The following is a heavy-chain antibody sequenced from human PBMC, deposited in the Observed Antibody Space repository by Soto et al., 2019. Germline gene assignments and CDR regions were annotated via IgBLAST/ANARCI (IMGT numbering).Heavy chain of an antibody. J-gene: IGHJ4*02. Sequence: VQLVESGGGLVKPGGSLRLSCVASGFTFTNALMTWVRQAPGKGLEWVGRVKSKTDGGTTDYGAPVKGRFTISRDDLERTLYLQMSSLKIEDTAVYYCTTGFPGRDYWGQGTLVTVSS. CDR1: GFTFTNAL. D-gene: IGHD3-10*01. CDR3: TTGFPGRDY. CDR2: VKSKTDGGTT. V-gene: IGHV3-15*01.